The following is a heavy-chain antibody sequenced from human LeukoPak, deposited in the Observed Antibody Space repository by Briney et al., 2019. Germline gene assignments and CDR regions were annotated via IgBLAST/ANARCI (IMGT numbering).Heavy chain of an antibody. D-gene: IGHD1-26*01. Sequence: GESLRLSCAASGFTFSSYEMNWVRQAPGKGLEWVSYISSSGSTIYYADSVKGRFTISRDNAKNSLYLQMNSLRAEDTAVYYCARELKGAIRFDYWGQGTLVTVSS. CDR2: ISSSGSTI. V-gene: IGHV3-48*03. CDR1: GFTFSSYE. CDR3: ARELKGAIRFDY. J-gene: IGHJ4*02.